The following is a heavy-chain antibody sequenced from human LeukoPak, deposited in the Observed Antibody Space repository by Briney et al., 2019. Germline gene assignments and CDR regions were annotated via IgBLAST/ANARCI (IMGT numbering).Heavy chain of an antibody. CDR3: AGYSCYYGHFDY. CDR1: GGSVSSYY. J-gene: IGHJ4*02. CDR2: IYTSGST. Sequence: PSETLSLTCTVSGGSVSSYYWTWIRQPAGEGLEWIGRIYTSGSTNYNPSLKSRITISVDKSKNQFSLRLNSVTAADTAVYYCAGYSCYYGHFDYWGQGTLVTVSS. D-gene: IGHD6-13*01. V-gene: IGHV4-4*07.